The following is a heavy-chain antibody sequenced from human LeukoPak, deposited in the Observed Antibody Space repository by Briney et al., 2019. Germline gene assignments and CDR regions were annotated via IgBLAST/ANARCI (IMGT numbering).Heavy chain of an antibody. V-gene: IGHV1-69*04. D-gene: IGHD2-15*01. J-gene: IGHJ1*01. CDR3: ATDSLGYCSGGSCLEYFQH. Sequence: SVKVSCKASGGTFSSYAISWVRQAPGQGLEWMGRIIPILGIANYAQKFQGRVTITADKSTSTAYMELSSLRSEDTAVYYCATDSLGYCSGGSCLEYFQHWGQGTLVTVSS. CDR2: IIPILGIA. CDR1: GGTFSSYA.